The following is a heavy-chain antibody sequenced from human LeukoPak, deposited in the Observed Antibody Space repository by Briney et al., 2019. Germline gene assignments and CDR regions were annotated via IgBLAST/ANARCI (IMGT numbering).Heavy chain of an antibody. J-gene: IGHJ6*03. CDR3: ASNSRVVAAKVIRYYYMDV. V-gene: IGHV4-39*07. CDR2: IYYSGST. CDR1: GGSISSSSYY. Sequence: SETLSLTCTVSGGSISSSSYYWGWIRQPPGKGLEWIGSIYYSGSTYYNPSLKSRVTISVDTSKNQFSLKLSSVTAADTAVYYCASNSRVVAAKVIRYYYMDVWGKGTTVTVSS. D-gene: IGHD2-15*01.